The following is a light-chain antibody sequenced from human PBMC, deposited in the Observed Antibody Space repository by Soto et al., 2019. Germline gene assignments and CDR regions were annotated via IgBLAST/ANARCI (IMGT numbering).Light chain of an antibody. J-gene: IGKJ2*01. CDR1: QSVSSD. CDR2: GAS. Sequence: IVMTQSPATLSVSPGDRVTLSCIASQSVSSDLAWYQQRPGQAPRLLIYGASTRATGIPARFSGTGSGTEFTLTISSLQSEDFAIYYCQQYNNWPPYTFGQGTKVDIK. V-gene: IGKV3-15*01. CDR3: QQYNNWPPYT.